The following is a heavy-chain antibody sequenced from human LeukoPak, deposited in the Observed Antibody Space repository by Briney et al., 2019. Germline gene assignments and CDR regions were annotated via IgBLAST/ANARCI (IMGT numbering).Heavy chain of an antibody. V-gene: IGHV4-31*03. Sequence: SETLSLTCTVSGDSISSSIYYWGWIRQDPGKGLEWIGYIHYSGNTYYNTSLKTRASISVDTSKNEFSLKLTSVTAADTAVYYCARYDPAADRFDYWGQGTLVTVSS. CDR2: IHYSGNT. D-gene: IGHD6-25*01. CDR3: ARYDPAADRFDY. J-gene: IGHJ4*02. CDR1: GDSISSSIYY.